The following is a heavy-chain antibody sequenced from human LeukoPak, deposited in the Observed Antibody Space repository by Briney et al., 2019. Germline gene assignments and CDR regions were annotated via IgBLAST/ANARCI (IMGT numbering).Heavy chain of an antibody. CDR3: TRNTDKALHYDY. J-gene: IGHJ4*02. Sequence: GRSLRLSCTASGFIIFDYALSWFRLAPGEGLEWVGYIASKTYGETTQYAASVKGRFFISRDDSKNIAYLQMNSLKTGDTAVYYCTRNTDKALHYDYWGQGTLVTVSS. D-gene: IGHD5-18*01. CDR2: IASKTYGETT. CDR1: GFIIFDYA. V-gene: IGHV3-49*03.